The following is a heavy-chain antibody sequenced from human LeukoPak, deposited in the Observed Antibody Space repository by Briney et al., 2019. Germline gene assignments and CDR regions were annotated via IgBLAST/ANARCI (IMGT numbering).Heavy chain of an antibody. Sequence: SVKVSRKASGGTFSSYAISWVRQAPGQGLEWMGRIIPIFGIANYAQKFQGRVTITADKSTSTAYMELSSLRSEDTAVYYCARALEAGGDDSLLGYWGQGTLVTVSS. CDR3: ARALEAGGDDSLLGY. J-gene: IGHJ4*02. CDR1: GGTFSSYA. D-gene: IGHD3-22*01. CDR2: IIPIFGIA. V-gene: IGHV1-69*04.